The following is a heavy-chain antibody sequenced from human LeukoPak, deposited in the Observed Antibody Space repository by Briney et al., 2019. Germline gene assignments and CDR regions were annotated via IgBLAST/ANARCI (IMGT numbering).Heavy chain of an antibody. Sequence: ASVKVSCKASGYTFTSYGTSWVRQAPGQGLECMGWISAYNGNTNYAQKLQGRVTMTTDTSTSTAYMELRSLRSDDTAVYYCARDRGSSWGYYYYYYYMDVWGKGTTVTISS. V-gene: IGHV1-18*01. CDR3: ARDRGSSWGYYYYYYYMDV. CDR1: GYTFTSYG. J-gene: IGHJ6*03. CDR2: ISAYNGNT. D-gene: IGHD6-13*01.